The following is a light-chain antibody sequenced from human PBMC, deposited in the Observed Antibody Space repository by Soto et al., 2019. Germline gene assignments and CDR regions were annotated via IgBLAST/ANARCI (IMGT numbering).Light chain of an antibody. CDR2: GAS. CDR3: HQYGSSPWT. CDR1: QSVSRTY. J-gene: IGKJ1*01. V-gene: IGKV3-20*01. Sequence: EVVLTQSPGTLSLSPGERATLSCRASQSVSRTYLAWYQQKLGQAPRLLIYGASNRATGIPARFSGSGSGTDFTLTISRLEPEDFAVYYCHQYGSSPWTFGQGTKVDIK.